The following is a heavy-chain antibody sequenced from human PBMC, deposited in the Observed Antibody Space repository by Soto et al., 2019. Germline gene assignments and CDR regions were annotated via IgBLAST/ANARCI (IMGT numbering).Heavy chain of an antibody. D-gene: IGHD1-1*01. CDR2: IIPIFGTA. V-gene: IGHV1-69*01. J-gene: IGHJ5*02. CDR3: ARAWELARGRFDP. Sequence: QVQLVQSVAEVKKPGSSVKVSCKASGGTFSSFAISWVRQAPGQGLEWMGGIIPIFGTANFAQKFQGRVTIAADESTSTAYMQLSSLRSEDTAVYYCARAWELARGRFDPWGQGTLVTVSS. CDR1: GGTFSSFA.